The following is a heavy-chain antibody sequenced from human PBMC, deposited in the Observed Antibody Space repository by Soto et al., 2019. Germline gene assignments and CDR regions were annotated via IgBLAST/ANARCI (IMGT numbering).Heavy chain of an antibody. Sequence: EVQLVESGGGLVEPGGSLRLSCAASGFTFSTHWMNWVRQAPGKGLEWVANIKQDGSEKYYVDSVKGRFTISRDNAKSSLYLQMNSLRAGDTAVYYCARDWGYCSGGTCYTVLDYWGQGTLVTVSS. J-gene: IGHJ4*02. CDR3: ARDWGYCSGGTCYTVLDY. D-gene: IGHD2-15*01. CDR2: IKQDGSEK. V-gene: IGHV3-7*01. CDR1: GFTFSTHW.